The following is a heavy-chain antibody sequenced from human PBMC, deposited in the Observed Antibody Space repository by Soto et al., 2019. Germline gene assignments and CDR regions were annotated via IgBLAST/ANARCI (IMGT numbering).Heavy chain of an antibody. Sequence: QVQLQESGPGLVKPSQTLSLTCTVSGGSISSGGYYWNWIRQHPGKGLEWIVYIFYIGSTYYNPSLQSRVTISLATSKNRSSPKLSSVTAAHTAVYYRARSVFPWGQGTLVTVSS. CDR2: IFYIGST. CDR3: ARSVFP. CDR1: GGSISSGGYY. V-gene: IGHV4-31*03. J-gene: IGHJ5*02.